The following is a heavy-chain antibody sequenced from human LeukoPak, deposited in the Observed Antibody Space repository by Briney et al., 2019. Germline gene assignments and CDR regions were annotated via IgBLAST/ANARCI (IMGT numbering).Heavy chain of an antibody. V-gene: IGHV3-15*07. CDR2: IKSKTDGGTT. CDR1: GFTFSNAW. Sequence: GGSLRLSCAASGFTFSNAWMNWVRQAPGKGLEWVGRIKSKTDGGTTDYAAPVKDRFTISRDDSKNTLYLQMNSLKTEDTVVYYCTTDGDGYKHLSYYFDYWGQGTLVTVSS. CDR3: TTDGDGYKHLSYYFDY. J-gene: IGHJ4*02. D-gene: IGHD5-24*01.